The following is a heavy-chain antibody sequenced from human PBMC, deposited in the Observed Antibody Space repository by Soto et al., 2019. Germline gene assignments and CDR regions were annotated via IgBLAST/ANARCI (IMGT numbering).Heavy chain of an antibody. V-gene: IGHV4-61*01. D-gene: IGHD1-1*01. J-gene: IGHJ4*02. Sequence: SETLSLTCTVSGGSVSSGSYHWSWIRQPPGKGLEWIGYIHYRGNTNYNPSLKSRVTISVDTSKNQFSLKLSSVTAADTAVYYCARELEPTRLDYSGQGTLVTVSS. CDR2: IHYRGNT. CDR3: ARELEPTRLDY. CDR1: GGSVSSGSYH.